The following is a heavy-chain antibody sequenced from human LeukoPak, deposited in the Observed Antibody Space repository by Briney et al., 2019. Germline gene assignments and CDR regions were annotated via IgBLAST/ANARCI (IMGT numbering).Heavy chain of an antibody. V-gene: IGHV4-39*07. D-gene: IGHD2-2*02. CDR2: IYYSGNT. CDR3: ARSTIRVLNMDV. CDR1: GGSISSSSYY. Sequence: PSETLSLTCTVSGGSISSSSYYWGWIRQPPGKRLEWIGSIYYSGNTYHNPSLKRRVTISVDTSKNQFSLKLSSVTAADTAVYYCARSTIRVLNMDVWGKGTTVTVSS. J-gene: IGHJ6*03.